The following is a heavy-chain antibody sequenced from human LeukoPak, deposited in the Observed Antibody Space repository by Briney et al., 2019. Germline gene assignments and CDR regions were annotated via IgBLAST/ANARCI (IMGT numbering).Heavy chain of an antibody. Sequence: ASVKASCKASGYTFTGYYIHWVRQAPGQGLEWMGWISAYNGNTNYAQKLQGRVTMTTDTSTNTAYLELRSLRSDDTAVYYCARGSKYYYDSSGYYFDYWGQGTLVTVSS. J-gene: IGHJ4*02. CDR1: GYTFTGYY. D-gene: IGHD3-22*01. CDR2: ISAYNGNT. CDR3: ARGSKYYYDSSGYYFDY. V-gene: IGHV1-18*04.